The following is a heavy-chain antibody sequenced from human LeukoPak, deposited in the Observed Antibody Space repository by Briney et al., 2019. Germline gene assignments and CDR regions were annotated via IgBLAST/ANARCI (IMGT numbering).Heavy chain of an antibody. CDR3: ARDGGYDYVWGSNLGDAFDI. CDR1: GFTFSSYG. D-gene: IGHD3-16*01. Sequence: GGSLRLSCAASGFTFSSYGMHWVRQAPGKGLEWVAVIWYDGNNKYYADSVKGRFSISRDNSKNTLYLQMNSLRAEDTAVYYCARDGGYDYVWGSNLGDAFDIWGQGTMVTVSS. V-gene: IGHV3-33*01. CDR2: IWYDGNNK. J-gene: IGHJ3*02.